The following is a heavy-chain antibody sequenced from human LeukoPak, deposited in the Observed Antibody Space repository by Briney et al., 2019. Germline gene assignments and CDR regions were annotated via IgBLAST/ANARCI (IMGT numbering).Heavy chain of an antibody. CDR1: GFTFDDYA. CDR3: AKYHGYSYGRVFVY. D-gene: IGHD5-18*01. V-gene: IGHV3-9*03. Sequence: GGSLRLSCAASGFTFDDYAMHWVRQAPRKGQEWVSGISWNSGSIGYADSVKGRFTISRDNAKNSLYLQMNSLRAEDMALYYCAKYHGYSYGRVFVYWGQGTLVTVSS. CDR2: ISWNSGSI. J-gene: IGHJ4*02.